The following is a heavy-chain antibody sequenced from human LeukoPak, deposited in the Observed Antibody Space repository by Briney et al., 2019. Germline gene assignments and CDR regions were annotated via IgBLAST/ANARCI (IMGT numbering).Heavy chain of an antibody. Sequence: SETLSLTCAVYGGSFSGYYWSWIRQPPGKGLEWIGEINHSGSTNYNPSLKSRVTISVDTSKNQFSLKLSSVTAADTAVYYCVRDCSSTSCHYYYYMDVWGKGTTVTVSS. CDR1: GGSFSGYY. V-gene: IGHV4-34*01. D-gene: IGHD2-2*01. J-gene: IGHJ6*03. CDR3: VRDCSSTSCHYYYYMDV. CDR2: INHSGST.